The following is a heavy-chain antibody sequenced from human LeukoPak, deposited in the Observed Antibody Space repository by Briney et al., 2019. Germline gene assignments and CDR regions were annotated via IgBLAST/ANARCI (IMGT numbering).Heavy chain of an antibody. J-gene: IGHJ4*02. CDR3: ARVVWSSGWYLWY. D-gene: IGHD6-19*01. V-gene: IGHV4-59*01. Sequence: SEPLSLPCTVSVGSISSYYWSWIRQPPGKVLEWIGYVYYSGKTKYNPSLKSRVTISVDTSKNQFSLKLSSVTSADTAVYYCARVVWSSGWYLWYWGQGTLVTVSS. CDR2: VYYSGKT. CDR1: VGSISSYY.